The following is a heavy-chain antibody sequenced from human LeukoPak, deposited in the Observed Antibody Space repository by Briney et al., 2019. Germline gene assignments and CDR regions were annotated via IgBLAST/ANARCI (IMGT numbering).Heavy chain of an antibody. CDR1: GFTFSSYW. CDR3: ARNYPVPYYFDY. J-gene: IGHJ4*02. Sequence: GGSLRLSCAASGFTFSSYWLTWVRQAPGKGLEWVANIKQDGSEKYYVDSVKGRFTISRDNAKNSLYLQMNSLRAEDTAVYYCARNYPVPYYFDYWGQGILVTVSS. D-gene: IGHD2-2*01. V-gene: IGHV3-7*01. CDR2: IKQDGSEK.